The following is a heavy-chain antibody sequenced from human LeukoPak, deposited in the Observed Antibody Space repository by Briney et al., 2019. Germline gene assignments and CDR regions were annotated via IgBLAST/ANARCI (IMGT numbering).Heavy chain of an antibody. Sequence: PGGSLRLSCAASGFTFSGHWMSWVRQAPGKGPEWVANINQGGSDKYYVDSVKSRFTISRDNANNLLYLQMNSLRGEDTAVYYCTRDRSRAEDDWGQGTLVTVSS. CDR1: GFTFSGHW. D-gene: IGHD1-14*01. CDR2: INQGGSDK. J-gene: IGHJ4*02. CDR3: TRDRSRAEDD. V-gene: IGHV3-7*01.